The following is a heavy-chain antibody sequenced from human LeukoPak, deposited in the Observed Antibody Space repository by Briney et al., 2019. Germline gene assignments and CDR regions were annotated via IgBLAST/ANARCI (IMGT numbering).Heavy chain of an antibody. V-gene: IGHV3-9*01. CDR2: INWNSDNI. J-gene: IGHJ3*02. Sequence: GGSLGLSCAASGFTFNDHAMYWVRQAPGKGLEWVSGINWNSDNIGYADSVRGRFTISRDDAKNSLFLQMNSLRVEDTALYYCARASYYYDTTGLGAVDIWGQGTMVTVSS. CDR3: ARASYYYDTTGLGAVDI. CDR1: GFTFNDHA. D-gene: IGHD3-22*01.